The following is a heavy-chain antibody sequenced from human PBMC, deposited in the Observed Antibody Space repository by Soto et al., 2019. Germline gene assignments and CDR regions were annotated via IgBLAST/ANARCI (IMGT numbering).Heavy chain of an antibody. V-gene: IGHV1-2*04. D-gene: IGHD6-13*01. CDR3: ARGRPSTVAAGTRSAFYMDV. CDR1: GYTFTGYY. CDR2: INPNSGGT. Sequence: ASVKVSCKASGYTFTGYYMHWVRQAPGQGLEWMGWINPNSGGTNYAQKFQGWVTMTRDTSISTAYMELSRLRSDNTAVYYCARGRPSTVAAGTRSAFYMDVWGKGTTVPVSS. J-gene: IGHJ6*03.